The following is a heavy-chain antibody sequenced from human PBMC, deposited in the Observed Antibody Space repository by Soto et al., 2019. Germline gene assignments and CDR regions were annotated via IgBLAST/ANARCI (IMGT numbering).Heavy chain of an antibody. CDR3: ANDWRHIDSNSLDAFEI. V-gene: IGHV3-30*18. Sequence: QVQLEESGGGVVQPGRSLRLSCVASGFAFSNYGMHWVRQAPGKGLEWVAVISSDGSHKYYADTLKGRFTISRDNSENXXSLQMNSLTAEDTAVYYCANDWRHIDSNSLDAFEICGQGTMVTVSS. CDR2: ISSDGSHK. J-gene: IGHJ3*02. D-gene: IGHD3-22*01. CDR1: GFAFSNYG.